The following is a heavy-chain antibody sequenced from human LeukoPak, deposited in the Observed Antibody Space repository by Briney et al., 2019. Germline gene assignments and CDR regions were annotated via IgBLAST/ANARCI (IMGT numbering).Heavy chain of an antibody. CDR3: ARRPQSPGIAGDYYYDY. D-gene: IGHD6-13*01. V-gene: IGHV5-51*01. CDR2: IYPGDSDT. J-gene: IGHJ4*02. Sequence: RGESLKISCKGSGYSFTSYWIGWVRQMPGKGLEWMGIIYPGDSDTRYSPSFQGQVTISADKSISTAYLQWSSLKASDTAMYYCARRPQSPGIAGDYYYDYWGQGTLVTVSS. CDR1: GYSFTSYW.